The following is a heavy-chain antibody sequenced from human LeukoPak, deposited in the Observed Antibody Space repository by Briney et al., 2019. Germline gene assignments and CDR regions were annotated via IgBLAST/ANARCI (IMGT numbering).Heavy chain of an antibody. D-gene: IGHD5-18*01. CDR2: IIPIFGTA. CDR1: GGSFSSYA. Sequence: ASVKVSCKAYGGSFSSYAIGWVRQAPGHGLEWMGGIIPIFGTANYAQKFQGRVTITADESTGTAYMELSSLRSEDTAVYYCARGTPDTSCCAFDIWGQGTMVTVSS. J-gene: IGHJ3*02. CDR3: ARGTPDTSCCAFDI. V-gene: IGHV1-69*13.